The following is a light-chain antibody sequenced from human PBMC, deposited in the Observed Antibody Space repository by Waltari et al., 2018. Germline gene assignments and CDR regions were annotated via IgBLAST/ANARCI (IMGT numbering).Light chain of an antibody. J-gene: IGLJ2*01. CDR2: EEN. CDR3: HSADSSGFNVV. Sequence: SYELTQPPSVSVSPGQTARITCSGDELPNQYAYWYQQKSGQAPLLGIYEENKRPGRFSGSTSGTIVTLTINGVQAGDAADYYCHSADSSGFNVVFGGGTKLTVL. V-gene: IGLV3-25*03. CDR1: ELPNQY.